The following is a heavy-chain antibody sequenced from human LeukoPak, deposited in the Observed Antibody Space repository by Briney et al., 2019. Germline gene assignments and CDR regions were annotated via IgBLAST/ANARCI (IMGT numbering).Heavy chain of an antibody. CDR2: INPNSGGT. Sequence: ASVKVSCKASGYTFTGYYMHWVRQAPGQGLEWMGWINPNSGGTNYAQKFQGRVTMTRDTSISTAYMELSRLRSDDAAVYYCARAPRSYYYMDVWGKGTTVTVSS. CDR3: ARAPRSYYYMDV. CDR1: GYTFTGYY. V-gene: IGHV1-2*02. J-gene: IGHJ6*03.